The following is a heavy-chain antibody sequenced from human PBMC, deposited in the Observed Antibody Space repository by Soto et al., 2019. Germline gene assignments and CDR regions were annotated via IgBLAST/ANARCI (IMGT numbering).Heavy chain of an antibody. J-gene: IGHJ4*02. D-gene: IGHD5-12*01. Sequence: SGGSLRLSCAASGFVFSSYAMSWVRQAPGKGLEWVSAISPSGGNTYYPDSVKGRFTISRDNSKNTLYLQMNSLRAEDTAVYYCATPLGLSRGYSAYDYDYWGQGTLVTVSS. CDR3: ATPLGLSRGYSAYDYDY. CDR2: ISPSGGNT. CDR1: GFVFSSYA. V-gene: IGHV3-23*01.